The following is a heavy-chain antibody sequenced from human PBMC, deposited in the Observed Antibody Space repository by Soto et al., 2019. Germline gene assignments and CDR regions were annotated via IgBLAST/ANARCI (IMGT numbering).Heavy chain of an antibody. V-gene: IGHV1-3*01. Sequence: ASVKVSCKASGCTFTSYAMHWVRQAPGQRLEWMGWINAGNGNTKYSQKFQGRVTITRDTSASTAYMELSSLRSEDTAVYYCARSQGIAVAGTMGYWGQGTLVTVSS. CDR1: GCTFTSYA. J-gene: IGHJ4*02. CDR2: INAGNGNT. CDR3: ARSQGIAVAGTMGY. D-gene: IGHD6-19*01.